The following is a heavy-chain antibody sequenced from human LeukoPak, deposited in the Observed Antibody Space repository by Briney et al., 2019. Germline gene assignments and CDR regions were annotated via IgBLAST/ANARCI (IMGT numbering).Heavy chain of an antibody. CDR2: IYYSGST. J-gene: IGHJ5*02. D-gene: IGHD2-2*01. V-gene: IGHV4-59*01. CDR3: ARDKSYCTSISCYYNWFDP. CDR1: GGSISSYY. Sequence: PSETLPLTCTVSGGSISSYYWSWIRQPPGKGLEWIGYIYYSGSTNYNPSLKSRVTISVDTSKNQFSLKLSPVTAADTAVYYCARDKSYCTSISCYYNWFDPWGQGTRVTVSS.